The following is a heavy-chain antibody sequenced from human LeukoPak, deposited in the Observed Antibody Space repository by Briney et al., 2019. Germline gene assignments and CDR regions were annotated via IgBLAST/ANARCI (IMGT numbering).Heavy chain of an antibody. Sequence: PSETLSLTCTVSGGSISSSSYYWGWIRQPPGKGLEWIVSIYYSGSTYYNPSLKSRVTISVDTSKNQFSLTLSSVTAADTAVYYCARGAMVDYWGQGTLVTVSS. CDR2: IYYSGST. J-gene: IGHJ4*02. V-gene: IGHV4-39*01. CDR1: GGSISSSSYY. D-gene: IGHD5-18*01. CDR3: ARGAMVDY.